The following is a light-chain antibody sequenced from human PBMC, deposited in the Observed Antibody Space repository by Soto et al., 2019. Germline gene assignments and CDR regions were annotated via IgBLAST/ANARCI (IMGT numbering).Light chain of an antibody. J-gene: IGKJ2*01. CDR2: TAS. Sequence: DIQMTQSPSSLSASVGDRVTITCRASQSIATYLNWYHHKPGKAPKLLIYTASSLQSGVPSRFSGSGSGTDFTLTISRLQPEDFATYYCQQSYKYPYTFGQGTKLEI. CDR1: QSIATY. V-gene: IGKV1-39*01. CDR3: QQSYKYPYT.